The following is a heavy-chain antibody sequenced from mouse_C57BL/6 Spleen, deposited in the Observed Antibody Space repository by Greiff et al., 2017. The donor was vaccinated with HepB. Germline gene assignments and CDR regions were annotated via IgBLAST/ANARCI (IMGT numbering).Heavy chain of an antibody. D-gene: IGHD4-1*01. CDR2: IDPSDSYT. J-gene: IGHJ2*01. CDR1: GYTFTSYW. CDR3: ARGGSGSDY. V-gene: IGHV1-59*01. Sequence: QVQLQQPGAELVRPGTSVKLSCKASGYTFTSYWMHWVKQRPGQGLEWIGVIDPSDSYTNYNQKFKGKATLTVDTSSSTAYIQLSSLTSEDSAVYYCARGGSGSDYWGQGTTLTVSS.